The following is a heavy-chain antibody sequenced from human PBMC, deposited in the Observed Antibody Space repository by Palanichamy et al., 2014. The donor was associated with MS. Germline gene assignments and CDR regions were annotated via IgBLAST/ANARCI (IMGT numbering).Heavy chain of an antibody. V-gene: IGHV3-9*01. CDR1: GFTFDDYA. CDR3: AKDMGPGYSSSGYYYYGMDV. CDR2: ISWNSVGI. D-gene: IGHD6-6*01. J-gene: IGHJ6*02. Sequence: EVQLVESGGGLVQPGRSLRLSCKASGFTFDDYAVHWVRQAPGKGLEWVSSISWNSVGIGYADSVKGRFTISRDNAKNSLYLQMNSLRDEDTALYYCAKDMGPGYSSSGYYYYGMDVWGQGTTVTVSS.